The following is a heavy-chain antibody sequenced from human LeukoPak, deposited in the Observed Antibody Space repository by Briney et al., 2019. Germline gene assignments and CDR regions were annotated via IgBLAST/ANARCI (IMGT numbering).Heavy chain of an antibody. CDR1: GYTFSNYY. CDR3: ARSGYCSGGSCYRHYFDY. V-gene: IGHV1-46*01. D-gene: IGHD2-15*01. Sequence: ASVKVSCKASGYTFSNYYMHWVRQAPGQGLEWMGIINPSGGNTIYAQKFQGRVAMTRDTSTSTVYMEVSSLRSEDTAVYYCARSGYCSGGSCYRHYFDYWGQGTLVTVSS. CDR2: INPSGGNT. J-gene: IGHJ4*02.